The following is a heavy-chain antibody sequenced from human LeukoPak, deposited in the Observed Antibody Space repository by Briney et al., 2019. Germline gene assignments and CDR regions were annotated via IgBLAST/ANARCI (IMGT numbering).Heavy chain of an antibody. CDR3: AKWPGSGGWFTYYFDY. J-gene: IGHJ4*02. CDR2: VRGSGDST. Sequence: PGGSLRLSCAASGFTFRNYWMSWVRQVPGKGLEWVSGVRGSGDSTFYADSVKGRFTISRDNSKNTLYLQMNSLRAEDTAVYYCAKWPGSGGWFTYYFDYWGQGTLVTVSS. CDR1: GFTFRNYW. V-gene: IGHV3-23*01. D-gene: IGHD6-19*01.